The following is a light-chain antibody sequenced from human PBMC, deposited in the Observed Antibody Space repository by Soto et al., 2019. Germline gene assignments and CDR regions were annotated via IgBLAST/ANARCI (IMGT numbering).Light chain of an antibody. J-gene: IGLJ1*01. CDR2: EVN. Sequence: QSALTQPPSASGSPGQSVAISCTGTISDVGGYNYVSWYQQHPGKAPKLMIYEVNKRPSVVPDRFSGSKSGNTASLTVSGLQAEDEADYYCSSYAGSSNVFGTGTKVTVL. CDR1: ISDVGGYNY. V-gene: IGLV2-8*01. CDR3: SSYAGSSNV.